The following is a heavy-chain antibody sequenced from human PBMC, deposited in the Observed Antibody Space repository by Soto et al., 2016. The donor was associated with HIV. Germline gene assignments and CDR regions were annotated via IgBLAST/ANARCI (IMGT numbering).Heavy chain of an antibody. Sequence: VQLVESGGGVVQPGRSLRLSCAASGFTFSNYAMHWVRQAPGKGLEWVAVISYDGSNKYYADSVKGRFTISRDNSKNTLYLQMKNLRGEDTALYYCARHYGSDFSGSFDIWGQGTMVTVSS. CDR1: GFTFSNYA. J-gene: IGHJ3*02. CDR3: ARHYGSDFSGSFDI. D-gene: IGHD3-10*01. V-gene: IGHV3-30*04. CDR2: ISYDGSNK.